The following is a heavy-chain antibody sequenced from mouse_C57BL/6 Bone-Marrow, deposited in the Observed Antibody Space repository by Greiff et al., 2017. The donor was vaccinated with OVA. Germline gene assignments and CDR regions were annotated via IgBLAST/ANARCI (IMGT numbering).Heavy chain of an antibody. CDR3: AGRRLPSFDY. D-gene: IGHD2-10*01. CDR2: IDPSDSYT. V-gene: IGHV1-50*01. J-gene: IGHJ2*01. CDR1: GYTFTSYW. Sequence: QVQLQQPGAELVKPGASVKLSCKASGYTFTSYWMQWVKQRPGQGLEWIGEIDPSDSYTNYNQKFKGKATLTVDTSSSTAYMQLSSLTSEDSAVYYCAGRRLPSFDYWGQGTTLTVSS.